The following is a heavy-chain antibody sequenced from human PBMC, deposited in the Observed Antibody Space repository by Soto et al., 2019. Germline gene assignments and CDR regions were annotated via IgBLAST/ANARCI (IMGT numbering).Heavy chain of an antibody. D-gene: IGHD5-12*01. V-gene: IGHV3-21*01. CDR2: ISSSSSYI. J-gene: IGHJ4*02. Sequence: PGGSLRLSCAASGFTFSSYSMNWVRQAPGKGLEWVSSISSSSSYIYYADSVKGRFTISRDNAKNSLYLQMNSLRAEDTAVYYCARSRDGYNYGTDYWRQRPLFPVSS. CDR1: GFTFSSYS. CDR3: ARSRDGYNYGTDY.